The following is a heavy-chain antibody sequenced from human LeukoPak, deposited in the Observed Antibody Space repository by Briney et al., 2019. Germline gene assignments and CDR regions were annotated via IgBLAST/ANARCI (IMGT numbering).Heavy chain of an antibody. CDR1: GFAFNFYA. J-gene: IGHJ5*02. V-gene: IGHV3-23*01. CDR2: INASGGNT. D-gene: IGHD6-19*01. CDR3: AKPISGGLAVSADWFDP. Sequence: GGSLRLSCAASGFAFNFYAMTWVRQAPGKRLQWVSTINASGGNTYYAESVRGWFTISRDNSKDTLYLQLNSLTAEDTAIYYCAKPISGGLAVSADWFDPWGQGTLVAVSS.